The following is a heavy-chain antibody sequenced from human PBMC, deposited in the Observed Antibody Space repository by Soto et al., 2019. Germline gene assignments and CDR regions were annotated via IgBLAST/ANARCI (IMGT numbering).Heavy chain of an antibody. J-gene: IGHJ4*02. CDR2: IIPIFGTA. V-gene: IGHV1-69*13. D-gene: IGHD3-22*01. Sequence: SVKVSCKASGGTFSSYAISWVRQAPGQGLEWMGGIIPIFGTANYAQKFQGRVTITADESTSTAYMELSSLRSEDTAVYYCASPPGDHGYIYYYDSSGYYRYWGQGTLVTVYS. CDR3: ASPPGDHGYIYYYDSSGYYRY. CDR1: GGTFSSYA.